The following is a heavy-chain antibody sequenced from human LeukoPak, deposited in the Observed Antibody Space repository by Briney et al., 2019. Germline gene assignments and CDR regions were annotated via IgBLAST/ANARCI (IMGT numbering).Heavy chain of an antibody. CDR1: GFTFSSYG. D-gene: IGHD3-22*01. CDR3: AKDKVGYYDSSLPSF. J-gene: IGHJ3*01. CDR2: ISYDGSNK. V-gene: IGHV3-30*18. Sequence: PGRSLRLSCAASGFTFSSYGMHWVRQAPGKGPEWVAVISYDGSNKYYADSVKGRFTISRDKSKNTLYLQMNSLRAEDTAVYYCAKDKVGYYDSSLPSFWGQGTMVTVSS.